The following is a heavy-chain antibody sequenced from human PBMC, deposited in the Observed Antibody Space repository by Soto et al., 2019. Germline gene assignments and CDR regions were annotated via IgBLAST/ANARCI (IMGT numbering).Heavy chain of an antibody. CDR1: GFTFSSYS. D-gene: IGHD3-16*01. CDR3: ARAYEGDYFDY. V-gene: IGHV3-48*01. J-gene: IGHJ4*02. CDR2: ISRSSSTI. Sequence: GGSLRLSCAASGFTFSSYSMNWVRQAPGKGLEWVSYISRSSSTIYYADSVKGRFTISRDNAKNTLYLQMNSLRAEDTAVYYCARAYEGDYFDYWGQGTLVTVSS.